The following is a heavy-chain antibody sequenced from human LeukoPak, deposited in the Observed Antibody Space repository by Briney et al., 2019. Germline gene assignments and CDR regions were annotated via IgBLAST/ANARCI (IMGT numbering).Heavy chain of an antibody. D-gene: IGHD4-17*01. J-gene: IGHJ6*02. Sequence: SQTLSLTCAISGDSVSSNSAAWNWIRQSPSRGLEWLGRTYYRSKWYNDYAVSVKGRITINPDTSKNQFSLQLNSVTPEDTAVYYCARGVSYGDYSYYYYGMDVWGQGTTVTVSS. V-gene: IGHV6-1*01. CDR1: GDSVSSNSAA. CDR2: TYYRSKWYN. CDR3: ARGVSYGDYSYYYYGMDV.